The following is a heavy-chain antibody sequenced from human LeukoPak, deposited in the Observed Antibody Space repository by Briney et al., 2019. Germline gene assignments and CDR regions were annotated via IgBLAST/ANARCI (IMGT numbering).Heavy chain of an antibody. V-gene: IGHV3-7*01. Sequence: AGGSLRLSCAASGFTFCSYWMSWVRQAPGKGLEWVANIKEDGSEKNYVDSVKGRFTISRDNAKNSLYLQMNSLRGEDTAVYYCARDRGVVGTFDPWGQGTLVTVSS. CDR1: GFTFCSYW. J-gene: IGHJ5*02. D-gene: IGHD3-10*01. CDR3: ARDRGVVGTFDP. CDR2: IKEDGSEK.